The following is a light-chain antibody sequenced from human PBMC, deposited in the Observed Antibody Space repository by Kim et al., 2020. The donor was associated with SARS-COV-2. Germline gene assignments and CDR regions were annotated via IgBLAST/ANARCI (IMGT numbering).Light chain of an antibody. V-gene: IGKV1-9*01. CDR3: LRLNSYRIS. Sequence: IQLTQSPSSLSASVGDRVTITCRASQDISSYLAWYQQKPGKAPKLLISVASTLQSGVPSRFTGSGYGTDFTLTISSLQPEDFATYYGLRLNSYRISFGQGTRLEI. CDR1: QDISSY. J-gene: IGKJ5*01. CDR2: VAS.